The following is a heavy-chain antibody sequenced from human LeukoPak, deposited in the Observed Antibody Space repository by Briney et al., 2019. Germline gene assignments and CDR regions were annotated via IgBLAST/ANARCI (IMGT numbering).Heavy chain of an antibody. J-gene: IGHJ6*03. CDR3: ARGYIGNSGRYYYYYMDV. Sequence: SETLSLTSAVSDYSISSGYHWGWIRQPPEKGLEWIGSISRSGSTYYSPSLKGRVTMSVDSSKNEFSLNLSSVTAADTAVYYCARGYIGNSGRYYYYYMDVWGKGTTVTVSS. V-gene: IGHV4-38-2*01. CDR1: DYSISSGYH. CDR2: ISRSGST. D-gene: IGHD1-26*01.